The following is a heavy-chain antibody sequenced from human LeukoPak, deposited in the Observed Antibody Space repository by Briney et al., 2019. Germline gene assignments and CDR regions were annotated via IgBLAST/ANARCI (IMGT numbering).Heavy chain of an antibody. V-gene: IGHV4-59*01. CDR2: IYYSGST. J-gene: IGHJ4*02. CDR3: ARATTSSGWLGGDY. Sequence: SETLSLTCAVYGGSFSGYYWSWIRQPPGKGLEWIGYIYYSGSTNYNPSLKSRVTISVDTSKNQFSLKLSSVTAADTAVYYCARATTSSGWLGGDYWGQGTLVTVSS. D-gene: IGHD6-19*01. CDR1: GGSFSGYY.